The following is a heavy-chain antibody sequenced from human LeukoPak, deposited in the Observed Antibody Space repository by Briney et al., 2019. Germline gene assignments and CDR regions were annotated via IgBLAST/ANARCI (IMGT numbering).Heavy chain of an antibody. CDR1: GFTFSSYS. D-gene: IGHD6-13*01. V-gene: IGHV3-21*04. CDR2: ISSSSSYI. J-gene: IGHJ4*02. Sequence: GGSLRLSCAASGFTFSSYSMNWVRQAPGKGLEWVSSISSSSSYIYYADSVKGRFTISRDNAKNSLYLQMNSLRAEDTAVYYCAREGSSSWYNYWGQGTLVTVSS. CDR3: AREGSSSWYNY.